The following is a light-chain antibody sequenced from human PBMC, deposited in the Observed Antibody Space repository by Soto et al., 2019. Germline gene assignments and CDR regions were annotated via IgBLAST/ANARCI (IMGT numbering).Light chain of an antibody. V-gene: IGLV2-14*01. Sequence: QSALTQPASVSGSPGQSITISCTGTSSDIGDYNSVSWYQQHPGKAPKVIIYEVSNRPSGVSNRFSGSKSGITASLTISGLQAEDEADYYCSSYTTSSTLGVIFGGGTKLTVL. CDR2: EVS. CDR1: SSDIGDYNS. J-gene: IGLJ2*01. CDR3: SSYTTSSTLGVI.